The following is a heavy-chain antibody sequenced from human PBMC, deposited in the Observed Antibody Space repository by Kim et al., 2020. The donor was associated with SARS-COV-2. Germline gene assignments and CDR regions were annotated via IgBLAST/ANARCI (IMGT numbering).Heavy chain of an antibody. V-gene: IGHV4-59*13. CDR2: IYYSGST. Sequence: SETLSLTCTVSGGSISSYYWSWIRQPPGKGLEWIGYIYYSGSTNYNPSLKSRVTISVDTSKNQFSLKLSSVTAADTAVYYCARVSGKGRIFGVVIIPGSMYVWGQGTTVTVSS. J-gene: IGHJ6*02. CDR3: ARVSGKGRIFGVVIIPGSMYV. CDR1: GGSISSYY. D-gene: IGHD3-3*02.